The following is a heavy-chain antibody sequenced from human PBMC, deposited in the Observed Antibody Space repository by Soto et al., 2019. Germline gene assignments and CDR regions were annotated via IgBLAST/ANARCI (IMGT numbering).Heavy chain of an antibody. CDR1: AFSLSTNGVG. J-gene: IGHJ4*02. Sequence: QITLEESGPTLVKPTQTLTLTCTFSAFSLSTNGVGVGWIRQPPGKPLEWLAVIYWNEDKRYSRSLKGRLSITKDTSKNQVVLTMTPMDPVDTAAYLCVNTVMVHTITGGHCFDYWGPGILATVSS. D-gene: IGHD2-8*01. V-gene: IGHV2-5*01. CDR3: VNTVMVHTITGGHCFDY. CDR2: IYWNEDK.